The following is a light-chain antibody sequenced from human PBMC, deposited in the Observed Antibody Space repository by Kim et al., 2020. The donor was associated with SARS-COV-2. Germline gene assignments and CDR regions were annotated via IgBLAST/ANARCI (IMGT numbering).Light chain of an antibody. V-gene: IGKV1-39*01. J-gene: IGKJ5*01. CDR2: AAS. Sequence: SIGDRVTISCRASQSISTYLKWYQQKPGKAPKLLIYAASSLQSGVSSRFSGSGSGSDFTLTISSLQPEDFGTYYCQQSYSSLGITFGQGTRLEIK. CDR3: QQSYSSLGIT. CDR1: QSISTY.